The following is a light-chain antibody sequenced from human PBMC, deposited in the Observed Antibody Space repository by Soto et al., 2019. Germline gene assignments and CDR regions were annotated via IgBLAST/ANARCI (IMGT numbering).Light chain of an antibody. CDR1: SSDVVGYNY. Sequence: QSVLTQPASVSGSPGQSITISSTGTSSDVVGYNYVSWYQHHPGKAPKLIIYDVSNRPSGVSIRFSGSKSDNTASLTISGLQPEDEADYHCSSYTTSNTRQIVFGTGTKVTVL. J-gene: IGLJ1*01. V-gene: IGLV2-14*03. CDR3: SSYTTSNTRQIV. CDR2: DVS.